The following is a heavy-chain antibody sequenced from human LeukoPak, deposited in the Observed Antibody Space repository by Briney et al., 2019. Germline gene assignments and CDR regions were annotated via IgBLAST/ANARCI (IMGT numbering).Heavy chain of an antibody. CDR2: INPNSGGT. J-gene: IGHJ4*02. CDR3: ARAYAGTKDGIAAAGLNY. CDR1: GYTFTGYY. V-gene: IGHV1-2*02. Sequence: SVKVSRKASGYTFTGYYMHWVRQAPGQGLEWMGWINPNSGGTNYAQKFQGRVTMTRDTSISTAYMELSRLRSDDTAVYYCARAYAGTKDGIAAAGLNYWGQGTLVTVSS. D-gene: IGHD6-13*01.